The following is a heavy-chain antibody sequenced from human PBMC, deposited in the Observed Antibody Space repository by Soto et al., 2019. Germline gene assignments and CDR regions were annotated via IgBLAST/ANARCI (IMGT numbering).Heavy chain of an antibody. CDR2: IWYDGSNK. CDR3: ARIPQIAVAGTRFGYFDL. Sequence: QVQLEESGGGVVQPGRSLRLSCAASGFTFSSYGMHWVLQAPGKGLEWVAVIWYDGSNKYYADSVQGRFTISRDNSKNTLYLQMNSLGAEDTAVYYCARIPQIAVAGTRFGYFDLWGRGTLVTVSS. V-gene: IGHV3-33*01. J-gene: IGHJ2*01. CDR1: GFTFSSYG. D-gene: IGHD6-19*01.